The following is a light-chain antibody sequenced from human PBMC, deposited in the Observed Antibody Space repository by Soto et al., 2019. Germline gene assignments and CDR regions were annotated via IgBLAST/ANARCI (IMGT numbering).Light chain of an antibody. CDR2: AAS. Sequence: DIQMTQSPSSLSASVGDRVTITCRASQSISSYLNWYQQKPGKAPKLLIYAASSLQSGVPSRFSGSGSGTDFTLTISSLQHEDFATYYCKQSYSTPRTFGQGTKLEIK. CDR3: KQSYSTPRT. J-gene: IGKJ2*02. CDR1: QSISSY. V-gene: IGKV1-39*01.